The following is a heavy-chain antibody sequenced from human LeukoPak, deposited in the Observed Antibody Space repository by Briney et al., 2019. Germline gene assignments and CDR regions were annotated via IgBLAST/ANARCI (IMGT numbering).Heavy chain of an antibody. D-gene: IGHD3-10*01. CDR2: INHSGST. Sequence: SETLSLTCAVYGGSFSGYYWSWIRQPPGKGLEWIGEINHSGSTNYNPSLKSRVTISVDTSKNQSSLKLSSVTAADTAVYYCARGPRALDYWGQGTLVTVSS. CDR1: GGSFSGYY. V-gene: IGHV4-34*01. CDR3: ARGPRALDY. J-gene: IGHJ4*02.